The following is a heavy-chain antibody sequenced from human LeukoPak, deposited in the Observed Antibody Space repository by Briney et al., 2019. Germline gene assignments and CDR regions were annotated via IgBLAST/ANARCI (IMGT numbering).Heavy chain of an antibody. J-gene: IGHJ5*02. CDR2: INARGDT. CDR1: GWSFNDYY. D-gene: IGHD2-2*01. Sequence: SETLSLTCAVYGWSFNDYYWNWIRQPPGKGLEWIGEINARGDTNFNPSLKGRVTISVDTSKSQFSLRLTSMIAADTAVYYCARGQAPAARGYNWFDPWGQGTLVTVSS. V-gene: IGHV4-34*01. CDR3: ARGQAPAARGYNWFDP.